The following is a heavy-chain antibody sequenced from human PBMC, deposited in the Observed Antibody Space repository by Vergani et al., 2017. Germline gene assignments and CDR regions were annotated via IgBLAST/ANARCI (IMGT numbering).Heavy chain of an antibody. CDR3: ARRGGTDDSSGYYLEDYYGMDV. Sequence: EVPLVQSGAEVKKPGESLKISCKGSGYSFTSYWIGWVRQMPGKGLEWMGIIYPGDSDTRYSPSFQGQVTISADKSISTAYLQWSSLKASDTAMYYCARRGGTDDSSGYYLEDYYGMDVWGQGTTVTVSS. D-gene: IGHD3-22*01. V-gene: IGHV5-51*01. J-gene: IGHJ6*02. CDR1: GYSFTSYW. CDR2: IYPGDSDT.